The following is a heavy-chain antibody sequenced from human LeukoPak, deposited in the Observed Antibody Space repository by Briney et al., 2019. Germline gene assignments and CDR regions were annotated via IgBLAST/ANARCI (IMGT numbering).Heavy chain of an antibody. Sequence: PSETLSLTCAVSGDSISGSYWSWIRQPPGKGLEWIGFLSYSGTTSYNPSLKGRLSISGDTSRNQFSLKLDSVTAADTAVYYCARGNRQLAYYGSGSRLPYVSWGQGSLVTVSS. CDR1: GDSISGSY. J-gene: IGHJ5*02. V-gene: IGHV4-59*08. D-gene: IGHD3-10*01. CDR2: LSYSGTT. CDR3: ARGNRQLAYYGSGSRLPYVS.